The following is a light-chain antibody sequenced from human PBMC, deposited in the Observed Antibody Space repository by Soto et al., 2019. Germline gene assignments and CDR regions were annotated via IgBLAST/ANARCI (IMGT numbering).Light chain of an antibody. Sequence: QSVLTQPPSVSAAPGQRVTISCSGDNSNIGDNYVSWYQQLPGTAPKLLIYETDQRPSGTPDRFSGSKSGTSATLDITGLQTGDEADYYCGTWDNSLSAGLFGGGTKLTVL. CDR3: GTWDNSLSAGL. J-gene: IGLJ2*01. V-gene: IGLV1-51*01. CDR2: ETD. CDR1: NSNIGDNY.